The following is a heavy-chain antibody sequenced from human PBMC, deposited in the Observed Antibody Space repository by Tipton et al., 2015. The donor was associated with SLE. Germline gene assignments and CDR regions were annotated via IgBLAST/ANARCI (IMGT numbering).Heavy chain of an antibody. CDR1: GFTFSSYP. Sequence: SLRLSCAASGFTFSSYPMHWVRQAPGKGLEWVSFMRYDGSNKYCADSVKGRFTISRDNSKNTLYLQMNSLRAEDTAVYYCAKDRIDFWSRTPFDYWGQGTLVTVSS. D-gene: IGHD3-3*01. V-gene: IGHV3-30*02. CDR3: AKDRIDFWSRTPFDY. J-gene: IGHJ4*02. CDR2: MRYDGSNK.